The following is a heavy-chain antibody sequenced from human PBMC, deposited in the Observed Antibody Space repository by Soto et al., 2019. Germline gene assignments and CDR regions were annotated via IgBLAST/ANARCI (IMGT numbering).Heavy chain of an antibody. CDR3: ARERVAARPTDY. CDR2: ISYDGSNK. D-gene: IGHD6-6*01. Sequence: ESGGGVVQPGRSLRLSCAASGFTFSSYAMHWVRQAPGKGLEWVAVISYDGSNKYYADSVKGRFTISRDNSKNTLYLQMNSLRAEDTAVYYCARERVAARPTDYWGQGTLVTVSS. CDR1: GFTFSSYA. J-gene: IGHJ4*02. V-gene: IGHV3-30-3*01.